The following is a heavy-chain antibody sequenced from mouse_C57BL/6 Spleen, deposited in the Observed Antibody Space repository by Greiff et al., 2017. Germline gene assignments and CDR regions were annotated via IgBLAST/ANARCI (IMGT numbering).Heavy chain of an antibody. CDR3: ARESQEAMDH. D-gene: IGHD3-2*02. CDR2: LSYDGSN. Sequence: EVQVVESGPGLVKPSQSLSLTCSATGYSITSGCYWNWIRQLPGNKLEWMGFLSYDGSNNYNPSLKNRISITRDTSKNQFFLQLNSVTTDDTATYYCARESQEAMDHWGQGTSVTVSS. V-gene: IGHV3-6*01. J-gene: IGHJ4*01. CDR1: GYSITSGCY.